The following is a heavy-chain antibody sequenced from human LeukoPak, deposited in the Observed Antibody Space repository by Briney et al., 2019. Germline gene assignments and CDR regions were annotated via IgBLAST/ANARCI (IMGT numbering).Heavy chain of an antibody. CDR3: ATQYSGAYYDFWSGYPYYFDY. CDR1: GFDFSAYA. J-gene: IGHJ4*02. V-gene: IGHV3-23*01. CDR2: ISGGGETA. D-gene: IGHD3-3*01. Sequence: GGSLRLSCVASGFDFSAYAMSWVRQAPGKGLEWVSAISGGGETAYYADSVKGRFTISRDNSKNTLYLQMNSLRAEDTAVYYCATQYSGAYYDFWSGYPYYFDYWGQGTLVTVSS.